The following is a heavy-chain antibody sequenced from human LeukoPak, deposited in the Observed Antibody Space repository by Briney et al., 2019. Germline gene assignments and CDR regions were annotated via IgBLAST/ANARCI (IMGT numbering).Heavy chain of an antibody. Sequence: GESLKISYKGSGYSSTSSWIGWVRQMPGKGLDWMGIIYLGDSETRYSPSFQGQVTISADKSINTAYLQWSSLKASDTAMYYCARHPSYTSGWPLDYWGQGTLVIVSS. CDR1: GYSSTSSW. J-gene: IGHJ4*02. D-gene: IGHD6-19*01. CDR2: IYLGDSET. CDR3: ARHPSYTSGWPLDY. V-gene: IGHV5-51*01.